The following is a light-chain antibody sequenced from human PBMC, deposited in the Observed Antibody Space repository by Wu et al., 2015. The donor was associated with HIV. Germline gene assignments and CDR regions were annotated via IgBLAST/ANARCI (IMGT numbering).Light chain of an antibody. CDR2: GAS. Sequence: EIVLTQPPGTLSLSPGERATLSCRASQTIRGSQLAWYQQKPGQAPRLLINGASKRATGIPDRLSGSGSGTDFTLIISRLEPEDFAVYYCQQYADSPYNFGQGTKLEIK. CDR3: QQYADSPYN. CDR1: QTIRGSQ. J-gene: IGKJ2*01. V-gene: IGKV3-20*01.